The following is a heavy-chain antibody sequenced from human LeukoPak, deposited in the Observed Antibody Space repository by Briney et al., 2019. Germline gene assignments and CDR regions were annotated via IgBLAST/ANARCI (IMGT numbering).Heavy chain of an antibody. D-gene: IGHD1-26*01. CDR1: GGSLTNSNYY. Sequence: PSETLSLTCTVSGGSLTNSNYYWAWIRQPPGKGLEWIGNIYYSGNTYYNPSLKSRVTISVDTSKNQFSLKLTSVTATDTAVYYCARRSGTFRGYSFDIWGQGTMVIVSS. CDR2: IYYSGNT. CDR3: ARRSGTFRGYSFDI. V-gene: IGHV4-39*01. J-gene: IGHJ3*02.